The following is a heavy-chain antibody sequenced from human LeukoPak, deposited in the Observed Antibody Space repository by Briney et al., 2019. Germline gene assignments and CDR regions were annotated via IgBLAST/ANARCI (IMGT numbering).Heavy chain of an antibody. V-gene: IGHV3-48*03. CDR3: VRDVDY. CDR1: GFTFSSYA. Sequence: GGSLRLSCAASGFTFSSYAMNWVRQGPGKGLEWFSYISCGGGTIYYADSVKGRFTICRDNAKNSLYLQMNRLRSEGMSVDSVVRDVDYWGQGTLVTVSS. J-gene: IGHJ4*02. CDR2: ISCGGGTI.